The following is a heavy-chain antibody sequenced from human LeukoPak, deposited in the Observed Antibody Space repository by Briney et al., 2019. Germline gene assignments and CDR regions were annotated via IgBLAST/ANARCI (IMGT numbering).Heavy chain of an antibody. Sequence: SETPSLTCTVSGGSISSYYWSWIRQPPGKGLEWIGYIYYSGSTNYNPFLKSRVTILVDTSKNQFSLKLSSVTAADTAVYYCARAQWNYLDYWGQGTLVTVSS. J-gene: IGHJ4*02. CDR3: ARAQWNYLDY. D-gene: IGHD6-19*01. V-gene: IGHV4-59*01. CDR2: IYYSGST. CDR1: GGSISSYY.